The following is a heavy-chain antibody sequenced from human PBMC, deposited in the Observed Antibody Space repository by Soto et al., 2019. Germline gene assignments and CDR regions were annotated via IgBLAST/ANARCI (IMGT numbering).Heavy chain of an antibody. V-gene: IGHV1-69*01. CDR2: IIPIFGTA. J-gene: IGHJ6*02. Sequence: QVQLVQSGAEVKKPGSSLKVSCKASGGTFSSYAITWVRQAPGQGLEWMGRIIPIFGTAHYNQKCQGRVKITADESTSTAYMELSSLRSEDTAVYYCARNEYSTTFYYYGMDVWGQGTTVTVSS. D-gene: IGHD6-6*01. CDR1: GGTFSSYA. CDR3: ARNEYSTTFYYYGMDV.